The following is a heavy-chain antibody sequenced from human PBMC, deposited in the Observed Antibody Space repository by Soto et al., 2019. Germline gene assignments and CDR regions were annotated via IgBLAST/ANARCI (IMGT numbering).Heavy chain of an antibody. CDR1: GIIFSGYG. J-gene: IGHJ4*02. CDR2: IRFDGSNI. Sequence: GGSLRLSCAASGIIFSGYGMHWVRQAPGKGLEWVAVIRFDGSNIYYADSVKGRFTISRDNSKNTLYLQMNSLRAEDTAVYYCAKDEYTSGWYISYLFDSWGQGTLVTVSS. D-gene: IGHD6-19*01. CDR3: AKDEYTSGWYISYLFDS. V-gene: IGHV3-30*02.